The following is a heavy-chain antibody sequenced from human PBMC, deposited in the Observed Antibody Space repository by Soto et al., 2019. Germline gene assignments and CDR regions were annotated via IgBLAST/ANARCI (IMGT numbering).Heavy chain of an antibody. J-gene: IGHJ6*02. Sequence: SVKVSCKASGFTFTSSAMQWARQARGQRLEWIGWIVVGSGNTNYAQKFQERVTITRDMSTSTAYLQWSSLKASDTAMYYCARHEDCSSTSCYAGYYYGMDVWGQGTTVTFSS. CDR2: IVVGSGNT. CDR3: ARHEDCSSTSCYAGYYYGMDV. D-gene: IGHD2-2*01. CDR1: GFTFTSSA. V-gene: IGHV1-58*02.